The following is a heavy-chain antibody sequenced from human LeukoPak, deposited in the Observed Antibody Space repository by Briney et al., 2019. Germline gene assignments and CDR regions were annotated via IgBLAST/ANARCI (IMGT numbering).Heavy chain of an antibody. CDR2: ITGSGGST. J-gene: IGHJ4*02. Sequence: GGSLRLSCAASGFTFSSYAMSWVRQAPGKGLEWVSAITGSGGSTYYADSVKGRFTISRDNSKNTLYVQMNSLRAEDTAVYYCATERNWVFDYWGQGTLVTVSS. V-gene: IGHV3-23*01. D-gene: IGHD7-27*01. CDR1: GFTFSSYA. CDR3: ATERNWVFDY.